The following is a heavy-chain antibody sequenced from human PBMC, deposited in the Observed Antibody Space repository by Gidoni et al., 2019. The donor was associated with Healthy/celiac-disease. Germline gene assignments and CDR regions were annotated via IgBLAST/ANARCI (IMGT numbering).Heavy chain of an antibody. CDR2: ISGSGGST. J-gene: IGHJ6*02. Sequence: EVQLLESGGGVVQPGGSLRLSCAASGFTFSSYAMSWVRQAPGKGLEWVSAISGSGGSTYYADSVKGRFTISRDNSKNTLYLQMNSLRAEDTAVYYCAKEIAAAVYYYYYGMDVWGQGTTVTVSS. D-gene: IGHD6-13*01. V-gene: IGHV3-23*01. CDR1: GFTFSSYA. CDR3: AKEIAAAVYYYYYGMDV.